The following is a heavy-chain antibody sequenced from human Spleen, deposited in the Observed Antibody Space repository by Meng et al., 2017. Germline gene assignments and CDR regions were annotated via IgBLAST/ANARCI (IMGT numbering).Heavy chain of an antibody. V-gene: IGHV4-34*01. Sequence: QVQVQQWGAGLLKPSVTLSLTCVVSGGSFSDYDWSWIRQPPGKGLEWIGEINHSGSTNYNPSLESRATISVDTSQNNLSLKLSSVTAADSAVYYCASSQGPYSGYDFNYWGQGSLVTVSS. J-gene: IGHJ4*02. CDR3: ASSQGPYSGYDFNY. CDR1: GGSFSDYD. CDR2: INHSGST. D-gene: IGHD5-12*01.